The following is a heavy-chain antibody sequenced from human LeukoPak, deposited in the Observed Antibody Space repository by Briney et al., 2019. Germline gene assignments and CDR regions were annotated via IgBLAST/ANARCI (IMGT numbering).Heavy chain of an antibody. D-gene: IGHD2-15*01. CDR3: AKGGYTTCFDP. V-gene: IGHV3-23*01. CDR2: IRSNGRDN. CDR1: GVTLSENS. J-gene: IGHJ5*02. Sequence: GRSLRPARAASGVTLSENSMGWGRQAPGKGPEWVSNIRSNGRDNYSTDSMKRRFTSSRDNSKNTLYLEMNSLSAENTAVYYCAKGGYTTCFDPCGQGTLVTVSS.